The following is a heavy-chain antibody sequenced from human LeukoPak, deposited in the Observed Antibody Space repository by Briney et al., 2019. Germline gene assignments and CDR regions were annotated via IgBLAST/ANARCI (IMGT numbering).Heavy chain of an antibody. V-gene: IGHV3-48*04. D-gene: IGHD6-19*01. CDR3: ARDGGSAWFFRY. Sequence: GGSLRLSCAASGFTFSSYSMNWVRQAPGKGLEWVSYISSSGNTKYYADSVEGRFTISRDNAKNSLYLQMNSLRAEDTAVYYCARDGGSAWFFRYWGQGTLVTVSS. J-gene: IGHJ4*02. CDR1: GFTFSSYS. CDR2: ISSSGNTK.